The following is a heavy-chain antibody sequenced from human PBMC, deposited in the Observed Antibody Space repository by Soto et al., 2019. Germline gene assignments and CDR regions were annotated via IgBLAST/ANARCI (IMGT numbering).Heavy chain of an antibody. Sequence: PSETLSLTCTVSGGSISSYYWSWIRQPPGKGLEWIGYIYYSGSTNYNPSLKSRVTISVDTTKNQFSLKLSSVTAADTGVYYCAGGGGGNYRFGYYYYGMDVWGQGTTVTVSS. J-gene: IGHJ6*02. CDR2: IYYSGST. D-gene: IGHD1-7*01. V-gene: IGHV4-59*01. CDR1: GGSISSYY. CDR3: AGGGGGNYRFGYYYYGMDV.